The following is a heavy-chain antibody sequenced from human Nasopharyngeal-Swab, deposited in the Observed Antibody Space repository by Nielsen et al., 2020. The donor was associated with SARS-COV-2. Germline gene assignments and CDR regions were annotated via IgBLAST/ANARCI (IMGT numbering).Heavy chain of an antibody. J-gene: IGHJ3*02. CDR2: ISYDGSNK. V-gene: IGHV3-30*18. CDR3: AKELGPYGDYVFHAFDI. D-gene: IGHD4-17*01. CDR1: GFTFSSYG. Sequence: GGSLRLSCAASGFTFSSYGMHWVRQAPGKGLEWVAVISYDGSNKYYADSVKGRFTISRDNSKNTLYLQMNSLRAEDTAVYYCAKELGPYGDYVFHAFDIWGQGQWSPSPQ.